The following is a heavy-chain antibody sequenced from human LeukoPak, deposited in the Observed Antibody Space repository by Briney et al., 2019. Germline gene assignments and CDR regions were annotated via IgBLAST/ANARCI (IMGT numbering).Heavy chain of an antibody. D-gene: IGHD3-10*01. CDR3: ARGLMVRGAYWFDP. CDR1: GYTFTSYD. J-gene: IGHJ5*02. V-gene: IGHV1-8*03. Sequence: GASVKVSCKASGYTFTSYDINWVRQATGQGLEWMGWMNPNSGNTGYAQKFQGRVTITRNTSISTAYMELSSLRSEDTAEYYCARGLMVRGAYWFDPWGQGTLVTVFS. CDR2: MNPNSGNT.